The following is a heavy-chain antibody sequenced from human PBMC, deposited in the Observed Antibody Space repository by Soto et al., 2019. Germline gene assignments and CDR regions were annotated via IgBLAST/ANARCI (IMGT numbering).Heavy chain of an antibody. CDR1: GFTFSNAW. Sequence: EVQLVESGGGLVKPGGSLRLSCAASGFTFSNAWMSWVRQAPGKGLEWVGRIKSKTDGGTTDYAAPVKGRFTISRDDSKTSMYLPMNSLKTEATDVYYCSGEFIWGFDYYYMDVWGKGTTVTVSS. J-gene: IGHJ6*03. CDR2: IKSKTDGGTT. V-gene: IGHV3-15*01. CDR3: SGEFIWGFDYYYMDV. D-gene: IGHD3-16*01.